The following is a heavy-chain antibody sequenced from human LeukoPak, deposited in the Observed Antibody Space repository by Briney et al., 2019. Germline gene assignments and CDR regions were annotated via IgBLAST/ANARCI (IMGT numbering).Heavy chain of an antibody. Sequence: SETLSLTCTVSGGSISTYYWTWIRQPPGKGLEWIGYIYYSGSTKYNPSLKSRVTMSVDTSKNRFSLKLSSVTAADTAVYYCARHRGYCSSTSCSYNWFDPWGQGTLVTVSS. J-gene: IGHJ5*02. CDR2: IYYSGST. V-gene: IGHV4-59*08. CDR3: ARHRGYCSSTSCSYNWFDP. CDR1: GGSISTYY. D-gene: IGHD2-2*03.